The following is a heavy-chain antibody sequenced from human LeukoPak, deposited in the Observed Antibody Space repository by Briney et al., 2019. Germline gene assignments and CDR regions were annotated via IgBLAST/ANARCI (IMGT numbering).Heavy chain of an antibody. Sequence: PGGSLRLSCAASGFTFSDYYMSWIRQAPGKGLEWVSYISSSGSTIYYADSMKGRFTLSRDNAKNSLYLQMNSLRAEDTAVYYCARESYYYDSSGYYVYYFDYWGQGTLVTVSS. CDR1: GFTFSDYY. J-gene: IGHJ4*02. CDR2: ISSSGSTI. D-gene: IGHD3-22*01. V-gene: IGHV3-11*01. CDR3: ARESYYYDSSGYYVYYFDY.